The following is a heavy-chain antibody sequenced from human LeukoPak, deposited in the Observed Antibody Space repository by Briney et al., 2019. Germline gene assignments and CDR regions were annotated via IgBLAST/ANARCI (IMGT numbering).Heavy chain of an antibody. CDR1: GFTFSSYG. Sequence: GGSLRLSCAASGFTFSSYGMHWVRQAPGKGLEWVAVIWYDGSNKYYADSVKGRFTISRDNSKNTLYLQMNSLRAEGTAVYYCARGGQWLEKRYYFDYWGQGTLVTVSS. D-gene: IGHD6-19*01. CDR3: ARGGQWLEKRYYFDY. CDR2: IWYDGSNK. V-gene: IGHV3-33*01. J-gene: IGHJ4*02.